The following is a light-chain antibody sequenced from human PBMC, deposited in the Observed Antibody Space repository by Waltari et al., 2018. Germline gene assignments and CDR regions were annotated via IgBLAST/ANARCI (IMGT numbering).Light chain of an antibody. CDR1: VLSNKY. Sequence: SFELRQPSSVSVSPGQTARITCSADVLSNKYTRWFQQRPGQAPVLVIYKDTERPSGIHERFSGSSSGTTVTLTISGAQVDDEADYYCYSAADDQSWVFGGGTKLTVL. V-gene: IGLV3-27*01. CDR2: KDT. CDR3: YSAADDQSWV. J-gene: IGLJ3*02.